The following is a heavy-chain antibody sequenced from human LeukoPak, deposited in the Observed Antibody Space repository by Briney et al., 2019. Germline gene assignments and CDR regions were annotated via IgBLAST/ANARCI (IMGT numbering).Heavy chain of an antibody. D-gene: IGHD7-27*01. J-gene: IGHJ4*02. Sequence: GGSLRLSCAASGFTFSSYAMNWVRQAPGKGLEWVAIISHDGTNKYYVDSVKGRFTISRDNSKNTLYLQMNSLRAEDTAVYYCVSLTGALRYWGQGTLVTVSS. CDR2: ISHDGTNK. CDR3: VSLTGALRY. V-gene: IGHV3-30*04. CDR1: GFTFSSYA.